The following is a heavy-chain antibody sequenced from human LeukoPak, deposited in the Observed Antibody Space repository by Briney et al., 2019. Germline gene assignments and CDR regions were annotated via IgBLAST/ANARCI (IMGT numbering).Heavy chain of an antibody. CDR1: GYTFTSYY. D-gene: IGHD6-19*01. CDR3: ARDQGSPLAAIAVAGFNFDY. J-gene: IGHJ4*02. V-gene: IGHV1-46*01. Sequence: GASVKVSCKASGYTFTSYYMHWVRQAPGQGLEWMGIINPSGGSTTYAQNFQGRINMTRDTSTSTVYMELSSLRSEDTAVYYCARDQGSPLAAIAVAGFNFDYWGQGTLVTVSS. CDR2: INPSGGST.